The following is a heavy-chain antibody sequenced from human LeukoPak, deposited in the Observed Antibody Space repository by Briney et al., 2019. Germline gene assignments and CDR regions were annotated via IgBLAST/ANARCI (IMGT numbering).Heavy chain of an antibody. CDR2: TYYRSKWYN. V-gene: IGHV6-1*01. CDR1: GDSVSSNSAA. CDR3: ARDLEWDSSGYYGGYFDY. D-gene: IGHD3-22*01. Sequence: SQTLSLTCAISGDSVSSNSAAWNWIRQSPSRGLEWLGRTYYRSKWYNDYAVSVKSRITINPDTSKNQFSLQLNSVTPEDTAVYYCARDLEWDSSGYYGGYFDYWGQGTLVTVSS. J-gene: IGHJ4*02.